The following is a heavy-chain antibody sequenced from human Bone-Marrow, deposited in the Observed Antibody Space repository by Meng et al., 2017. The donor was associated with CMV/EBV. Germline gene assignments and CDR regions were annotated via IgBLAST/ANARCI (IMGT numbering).Heavy chain of an antibody. D-gene: IGHD5-24*01. Sequence: GESLKISCAASGFTFSSYWMSWVRQAPGKGLEWVANIKQDGSEKYYVDSVKGRFTISRDNAKNSLYLQMNSLRAEDTAVYYCVRLMAAHDAFDIWGQGTMVTVSS. CDR2: IKQDGSEK. J-gene: IGHJ3*02. CDR1: GFTFSSYW. V-gene: IGHV3-7*01. CDR3: VRLMAAHDAFDI.